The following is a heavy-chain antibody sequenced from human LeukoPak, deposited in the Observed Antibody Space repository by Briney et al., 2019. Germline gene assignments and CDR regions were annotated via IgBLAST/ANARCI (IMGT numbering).Heavy chain of an antibody. CDR3: AAAYIGGAMVTNAFDI. V-gene: IGHV1-58*01. J-gene: IGHJ3*02. Sequence: ASVKVSCKASGFSFTNSAVQWVRQARGQRLEWIGCIVVGSGNTIYVQKFQERVTITRDMSTSTAYMELSSLRSEDTAVYYCAAAYIGGAMVTNAFDIWGQGTMVTVSS. D-gene: IGHD5-18*01. CDR1: GFSFTNSA. CDR2: IVVGSGNT.